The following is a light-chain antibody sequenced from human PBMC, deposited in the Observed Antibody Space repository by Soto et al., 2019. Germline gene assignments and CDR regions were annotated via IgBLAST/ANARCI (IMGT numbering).Light chain of an antibody. CDR3: QQSYSTRLYT. CDR2: AAS. Sequence: DIQMTQTPSSLSASVGDRVTITCRASQSISSYLNWYQQKPGKAPKLLIYAASSLQSGVPSRFSGSGSGTDFPLTISSLQPEDFATYYCQQSYSTRLYTFGQGTKLEIK. V-gene: IGKV1-39*01. CDR1: QSISSY. J-gene: IGKJ2*01.